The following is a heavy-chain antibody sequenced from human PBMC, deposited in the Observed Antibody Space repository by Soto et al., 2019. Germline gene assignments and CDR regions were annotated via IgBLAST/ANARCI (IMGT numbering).Heavy chain of an antibody. CDR3: ALPKSGQYYYGMYV. J-gene: IGHJ6*02. D-gene: IGHD3-10*01. CDR2: IYYSGST. Sequence: QLQVQESGPGLVKPTETLSLTCTVSGGSISSSSYYWAWIRQPPGKGLEWIGSIYYSGSTHYNPSLRSRVTISVDTFKSLFSLKLGAASAPDTAVYYCALPKSGQYYYGMYVWGQGTTVTVSS. CDR1: GGSISSSSYY. V-gene: IGHV4-39*01.